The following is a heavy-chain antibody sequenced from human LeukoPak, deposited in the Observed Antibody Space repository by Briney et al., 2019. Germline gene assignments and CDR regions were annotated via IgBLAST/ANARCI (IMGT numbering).Heavy chain of an antibody. CDR3: ARGTTDGYSYGRFDY. V-gene: IGHV4-31*11. CDR1: GGSISSGGFY. J-gene: IGHJ4*02. D-gene: IGHD5-18*01. Sequence: SETPSLTCAVSGGSISSGGFYWSWIRQHPGKGLEWLGYIYYSGTTYYNPSLKSRVTFSVDTSKNQFSLKLNPVTAADTALYYCARGTTDGYSYGRFDYWGQGTLVTVSS. CDR2: IYYSGTT.